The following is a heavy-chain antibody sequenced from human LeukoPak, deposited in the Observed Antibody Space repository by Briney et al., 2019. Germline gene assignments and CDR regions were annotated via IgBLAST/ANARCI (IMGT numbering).Heavy chain of an antibody. D-gene: IGHD3-10*01. J-gene: IGHJ4*02. CDR3: ARDYPSPYFYGSGSYPPIYFDY. Sequence: PSETLSLTCAVYGGSFSGYYWSWIRQPPGKGLEWIGYIHYSGSTNYNPSLKSRVTISVDTSKNQFSLKLTSVTAADTAVYYCARDYPSPYFYGSGSYPPIYFDYWGQGTLVPVSS. V-gene: IGHV4-59*01. CDR1: GGSFSGYY. CDR2: IHYSGST.